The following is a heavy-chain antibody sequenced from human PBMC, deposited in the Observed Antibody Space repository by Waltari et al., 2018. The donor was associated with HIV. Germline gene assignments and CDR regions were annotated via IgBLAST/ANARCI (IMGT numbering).Heavy chain of an antibody. CDR1: GFTFNTFS. D-gene: IGHD2-2*01. Sequence: EVQLAESGGGLVQPGGSLRLSCTASGFTFNTFSMDWVRLAPGKWLEWISYISSGSGTIYYADSVKGRFTISRDNAKKSLYLQMNSLRDEDTAVYFCARHSTTSTHFFDYWGQGTLVTVSS. V-gene: IGHV3-48*02. CDR3: ARHSTTSTHFFDY. J-gene: IGHJ4*02. CDR2: ISSGSGTI.